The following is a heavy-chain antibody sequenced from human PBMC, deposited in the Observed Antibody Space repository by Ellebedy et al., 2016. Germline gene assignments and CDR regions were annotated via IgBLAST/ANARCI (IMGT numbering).Heavy chain of an antibody. J-gene: IGHJ4*02. D-gene: IGHD5-18*01. Sequence: GESLKISXAASGFTFSSYAMSWVRQAPGKGLEWVSAISGSGGSTYYADSVKGRFTISRDNSKNTLYLQMNSLRAEDTAVYYCAKDVASYGHFDYWGQGTLVTVSS. CDR2: ISGSGGST. CDR3: AKDVASYGHFDY. CDR1: GFTFSSYA. V-gene: IGHV3-23*01.